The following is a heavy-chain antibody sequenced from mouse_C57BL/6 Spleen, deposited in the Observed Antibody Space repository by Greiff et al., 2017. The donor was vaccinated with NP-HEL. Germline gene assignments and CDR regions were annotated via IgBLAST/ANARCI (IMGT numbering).Heavy chain of an antibody. V-gene: IGHV5-17*01. CDR1: GFTFSDYG. Sequence: DVMLVESGGGLVKPGGSLKLSCAASGFTFSDYGMHWVRQAPEKGLEWVAYISSGSSTIYYADIVKGRFTISRDNAKNTLFLQMTSLRSEDTAMYYCARLGLRYAMDYWGQGTSVTVSS. J-gene: IGHJ4*01. D-gene: IGHD4-1*01. CDR2: ISSGSSTI. CDR3: ARLGLRYAMDY.